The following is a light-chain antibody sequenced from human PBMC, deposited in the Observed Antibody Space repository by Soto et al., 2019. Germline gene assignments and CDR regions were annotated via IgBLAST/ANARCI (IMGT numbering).Light chain of an antibody. CDR3: QQYGSSPLT. CDR1: QSVSRSY. J-gene: IGKJ4*01. CDR2: GAS. Sequence: EIVLTQSPGTLSLSPGERATLSCRASQSVSRSYLAWYQQKPDQAPRILIYGASSRATGIPDRFSASGSGTDFTLTISRLEPEDFAVYYCQQYGSSPLTFGGGTKVEIK. V-gene: IGKV3-20*01.